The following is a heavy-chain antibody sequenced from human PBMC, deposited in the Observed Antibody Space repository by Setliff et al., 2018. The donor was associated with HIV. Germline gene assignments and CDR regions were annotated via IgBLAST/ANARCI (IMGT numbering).Heavy chain of an antibody. Sequence: PGGSLSLSCTASGFTFGDYAMSWVRQAPGKGLEWVGFIRSKAYGGTTEYAASVKGRFTISRDDSKSIAYLQMNSLKTEDTAVYYCTRGRYSSGWSDYWGQGTLVTVSS. CDR2: IRSKAYGGTT. CDR1: GFTFGDYA. D-gene: IGHD6-19*01. V-gene: IGHV3-49*04. J-gene: IGHJ4*02. CDR3: TRGRYSSGWSDY.